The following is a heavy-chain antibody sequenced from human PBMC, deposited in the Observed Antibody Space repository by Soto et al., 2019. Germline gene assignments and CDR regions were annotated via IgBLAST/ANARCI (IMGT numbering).Heavy chain of an antibody. D-gene: IGHD3-3*02. V-gene: IGHV4-59*01. Sequence: SETLSLTXTVSGGSISSYYWSWIRQPPGKGLEWIGYIYYSGSTNYNPSLKSRVTISVDTSKNQFSLKLSSVTAADTAVYYCARDFILEDPGAAYYYYYGMDVWGQGTTVTVSS. J-gene: IGHJ6*02. CDR3: ARDFILEDPGAAYYYYYGMDV. CDR1: GGSISSYY. CDR2: IYYSGST.